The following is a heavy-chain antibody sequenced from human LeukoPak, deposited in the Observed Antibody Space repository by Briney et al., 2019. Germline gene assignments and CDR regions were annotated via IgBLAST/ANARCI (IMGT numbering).Heavy chain of an antibody. CDR3: ASTTYCGSNCYFNFDY. J-gene: IGHJ4*02. Sequence: ASVKVSCKTSGYTFATYFMHWVRQAPGQGLEWMGYIKPNSGITNYAQKFRGRVTMTWDTSISTAYIELSGLTSDDTAIYYCASTTYCGSNCYFNFDYWGQGTLVTVSS. CDR2: IKPNSGIT. V-gene: IGHV1-2*02. CDR1: GYTFATYF. D-gene: IGHD2-21*02.